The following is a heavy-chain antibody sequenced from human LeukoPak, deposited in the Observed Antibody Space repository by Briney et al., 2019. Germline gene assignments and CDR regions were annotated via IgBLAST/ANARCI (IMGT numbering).Heavy chain of an antibody. Sequence: LSGGFLRLSCAASGFTFNNYGLIWVRQAPGKGLEWVAAISNDGGGTMYAAFVEGRFTISRDNSKNTLFLQMNSLRAEDTALYYCAKGSSGYFADLWGQGTLVTVSS. D-gene: IGHD3-22*01. CDR1: GFTFNNYG. V-gene: IGHV3-23*01. CDR2: ISNDGGGT. CDR3: AKGSSGYFADL. J-gene: IGHJ5*02.